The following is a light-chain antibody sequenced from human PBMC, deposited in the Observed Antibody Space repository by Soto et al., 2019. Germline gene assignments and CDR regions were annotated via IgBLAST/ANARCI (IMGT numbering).Light chain of an antibody. J-gene: IGLJ1*01. CDR3: CSYAGSYTYV. CDR1: SSDVSGYNY. CDR2: DVS. V-gene: IGLV2-11*01. Sequence: QSALTQPRSVSVSPGQSVTISCTGTSSDVSGYNYVSWYQQHPGKAPKLMIYDVSKRPSVVPDRFSGSKSGNTASLTISGLQAEDEADYYCCSYAGSYTYVFGTGTKVTVL.